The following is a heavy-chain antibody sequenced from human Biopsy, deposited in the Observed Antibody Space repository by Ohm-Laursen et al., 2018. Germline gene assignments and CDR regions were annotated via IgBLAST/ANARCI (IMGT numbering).Heavy chain of an antibody. J-gene: IGHJ4*02. CDR2: IYYTGHT. Sequence: SDTLSLTCTVSGGSIKSYYWNWIRQSPGKGKKWIGFIYYTGHTNYNPSLKSRATISVDTSKNQFSLKVISVTAADTAVYYCARLTGDPSYWGQGILVTVSS. D-gene: IGHD7-27*01. V-gene: IGHV4-59*07. CDR3: ARLTGDPSY. CDR1: GGSIKSYY.